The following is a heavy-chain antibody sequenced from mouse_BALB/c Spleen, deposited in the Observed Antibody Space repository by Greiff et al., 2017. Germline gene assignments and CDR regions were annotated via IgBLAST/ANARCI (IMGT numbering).Heavy chain of an antibody. CDR1: GYTFTSYT. CDR3: ARGGNPHYYYAMDY. J-gene: IGHJ4*01. V-gene: IGHV1-4*02. Sequence: VQLQESAAELARPGASVKMSCKASGYTFTSYTMHWVKQRPGQGLEWIGYINPSSGYTEYNQKFKDKTTLTADKSASTAYMQLSSLTSEDSAVYYCARGGNPHYYYAMDYWGQGTSVTVAS. D-gene: IGHD2-1*01. CDR2: INPSSGYT.